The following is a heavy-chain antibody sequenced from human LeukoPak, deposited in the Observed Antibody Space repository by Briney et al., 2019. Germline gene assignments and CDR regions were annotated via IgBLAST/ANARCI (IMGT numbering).Heavy chain of an antibody. V-gene: IGHV3-23*01. Sequence: TGGSLSLSCAASGFTFNNYAMNWVRQAPGKGLEWVSSISGSGSTTSYADSVKGRFTISRDNSKNTLSLQMNSLRVDDTAVYYCAKGYSSSYLRNAFDIWGQETMVTVSS. D-gene: IGHD2-15*01. CDR3: AKGYSSSYLRNAFDI. J-gene: IGHJ3*02. CDR1: GFTFNNYA. CDR2: ISGSGSTT.